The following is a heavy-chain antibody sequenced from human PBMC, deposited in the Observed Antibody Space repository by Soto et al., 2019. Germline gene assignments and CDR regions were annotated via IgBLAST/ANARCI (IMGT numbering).Heavy chain of an antibody. V-gene: IGHV3-23*01. Sequence: PGGSLRLSCAASGFTFSSYAMSWVRQAPGKGLEWVSAISGSGGSTYYADSVKGRFTISRDNSKNTLYLQMNRLRAEDMAVYYCAKSPATNYYDSSGYYYFDYWGQGTLVTVSS. J-gene: IGHJ4*02. CDR3: AKSPATNYYDSSGYYYFDY. CDR1: GFTFSSYA. CDR2: ISGSGGST. D-gene: IGHD3-22*01.